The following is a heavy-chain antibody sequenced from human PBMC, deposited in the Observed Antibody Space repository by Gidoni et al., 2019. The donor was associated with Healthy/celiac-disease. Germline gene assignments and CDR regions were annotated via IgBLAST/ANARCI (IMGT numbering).Heavy chain of an antibody. CDR3: ARGEGCSGGSCYYRTIYYYYGMDV. V-gene: IGHV4-34*01. CDR2: INHSGRT. Sequence: QVQLPPWGAGPLKPSETLSLTCAVHGGSFSGYYWCWLRQPPGKGLEWTGEINHSGRTNYNPSLKSRVTISVDTSKDQFSLKLSSVTAADTAVYYCARGEGCSGGSCYYRTIYYYYGMDVWGQGTTVTVSS. CDR1: GGSFSGYY. J-gene: IGHJ6*02. D-gene: IGHD2-15*01.